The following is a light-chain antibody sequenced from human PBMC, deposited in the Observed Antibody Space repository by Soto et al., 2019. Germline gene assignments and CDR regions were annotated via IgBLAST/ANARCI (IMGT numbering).Light chain of an antibody. CDR2: EVS. J-gene: IGKJ5*01. V-gene: IGKV2D-29*01. CDR3: MQSIQLPRS. CDR1: QSLLHIDGKTY. Sequence: DVVKTQTPLSLSVTPRQQASISCKSSQSLLHIDGKTYLYWYLQKPGQPPQLLMHEVSNRFSGVSDRFSGSGSDTDFTLKISRVEAEDVGVYYCMQSIQLPRSFGQGTRLEIK.